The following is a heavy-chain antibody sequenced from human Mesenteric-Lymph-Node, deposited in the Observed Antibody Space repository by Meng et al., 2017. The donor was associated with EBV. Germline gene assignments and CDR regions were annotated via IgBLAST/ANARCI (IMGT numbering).Heavy chain of an antibody. D-gene: IGHD3-16*02. Sequence: GQLEAAGPGLVKPSGTLSLTCAVSSGSISNSNWWSWVRQPPGKGLQWIGEIFHSGGTNYNPSLKSRVTISVDKSKNQFSLKVNSLTAADTAVYYCARITFGGAIGDWGQGTLVTVSS. CDR2: IFHSGGT. CDR3: ARITFGGAIGD. V-gene: IGHV4-4*02. J-gene: IGHJ4*02. CDR1: SGSISNSNW.